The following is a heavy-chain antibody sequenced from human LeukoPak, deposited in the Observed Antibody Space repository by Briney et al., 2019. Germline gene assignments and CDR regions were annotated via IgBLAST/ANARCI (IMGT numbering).Heavy chain of an antibody. V-gene: IGHV3-9*01. Sequence: GGSLRLSCAASGFTFDDYAMHWVRQAPGKGLEWVSGISWNSGSIGYADSVKGRFTISRDNAKSSLYLQMNSLRAEDTAVYYCAREERGYHLILRKDQYYYMDVWGKGTTVTISS. CDR2: ISWNSGSI. J-gene: IGHJ6*03. CDR3: AREERGYHLILRKDQYYYMDV. CDR1: GFTFDDYA. D-gene: IGHD5-12*01.